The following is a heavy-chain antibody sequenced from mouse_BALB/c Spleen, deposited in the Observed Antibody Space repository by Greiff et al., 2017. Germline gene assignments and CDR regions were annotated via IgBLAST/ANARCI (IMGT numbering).Heavy chain of an antibody. CDR3: ARYYGYDDYYAMDY. D-gene: IGHD2-2*01. Sequence: VQLQESGPGLVAPSQSLSITCTVSGFSLTSYGVHWVRQPPGKGLEWLGVIWAGGSTNYNSALMSRLSISKDNSKSQVFLKMNSLQTDDTAMYYCARYYGYDDYYAMDYWGQGTSVTVSS. CDR1: GFSLTSYG. CDR2: IWAGGST. V-gene: IGHV2-9*02. J-gene: IGHJ4*01.